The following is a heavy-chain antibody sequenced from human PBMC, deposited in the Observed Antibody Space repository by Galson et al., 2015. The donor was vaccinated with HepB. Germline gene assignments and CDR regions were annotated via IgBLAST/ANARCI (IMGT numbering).Heavy chain of an antibody. D-gene: IGHD3/OR15-3a*01. V-gene: IGHV3-23*01. CDR3: GKAYSYGFWGLDY. CDR2: LSGSGSNT. J-gene: IGHJ4*02. CDR1: GFTFSSYA. Sequence: SLRLSCAASGFTFSSYAMNWVRQAPGKGLEWVSALSGSGSNTYYADSVKGRFTISRDNSKNTLYLQMNSLRAEDTAVYYCGKAYSYGFWGLDYWGQGTLVTVSS.